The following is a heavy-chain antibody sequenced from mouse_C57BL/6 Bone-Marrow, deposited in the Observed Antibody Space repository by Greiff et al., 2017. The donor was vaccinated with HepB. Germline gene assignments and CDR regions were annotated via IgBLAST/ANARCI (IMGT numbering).Heavy chain of an antibody. J-gene: IGHJ3*01. CDR2: ISGGGGNT. Sequence: EVQVVESGGGLVKPGGSLKLSCAASGFTFSSYTMSWVRQTPEKRLEWVATISGGGGNTYYPDSVKGRFTISRDNAKNTLYLQMSSLRSEDTALYYCARHLYDGYYVAWFAYWGQGTLVTVSA. D-gene: IGHD2-3*01. CDR1: GFTFSSYT. V-gene: IGHV5-9*01. CDR3: ARHLYDGYYVAWFAY.